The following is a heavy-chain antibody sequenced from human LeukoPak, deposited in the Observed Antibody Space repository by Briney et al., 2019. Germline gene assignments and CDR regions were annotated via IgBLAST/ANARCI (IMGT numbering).Heavy chain of an antibody. D-gene: IGHD3-10*01. CDR1: GFTFSTYG. J-gene: IGHJ5*02. V-gene: IGHV3-23*01. CDR3: AKDGPLLWFGPTDT. Sequence: PGGSLRLSCVASGFTFSTYGMSWVRQAPGKGLEWVAAVSSTGSGTYYPHSLKGRFIISRDNSQNTVFMQMNSLRPEDTAFYFCAKDGPLLWFGPTDTWGQGILVTVSS. CDR2: VSSTGSGT.